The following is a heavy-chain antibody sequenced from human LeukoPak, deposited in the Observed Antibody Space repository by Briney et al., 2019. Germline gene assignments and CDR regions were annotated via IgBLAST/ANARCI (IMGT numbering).Heavy chain of an antibody. CDR3: ARQVGIQLWAYWYFDL. Sequence: SETLSLTCTVSGGSISSYYWSWIRQPPGKGLEWIGYIYYSGSTNYNPSLKSRVTISVDTSKNQFSLKLSSVTAADTAVYYCARQVGIQLWAYWYFDLWGRGTLVTVSS. CDR1: GGSISSYY. D-gene: IGHD5-18*01. CDR2: IYYSGST. V-gene: IGHV4-59*08. J-gene: IGHJ2*01.